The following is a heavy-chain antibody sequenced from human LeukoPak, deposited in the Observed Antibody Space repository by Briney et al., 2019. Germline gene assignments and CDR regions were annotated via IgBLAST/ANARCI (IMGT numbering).Heavy chain of an antibody. V-gene: IGHV3-23*01. CDR3: ARDRPMYYYDSSGYSSHYYYYGMDV. CDR1: GFTFNSYA. D-gene: IGHD3-22*01. Sequence: GGSLRLSCAASGFTFNSYAMSWVRQAPGKGLEWVSSIRGIGGDTHYADSVKGRFTISRDNSKNTLYLQMNSLRAEDTAVYYCARDRPMYYYDSSGYSSHYYYYGMDVWGQGTTLSLSS. J-gene: IGHJ6*02. CDR2: IRGIGGDT.